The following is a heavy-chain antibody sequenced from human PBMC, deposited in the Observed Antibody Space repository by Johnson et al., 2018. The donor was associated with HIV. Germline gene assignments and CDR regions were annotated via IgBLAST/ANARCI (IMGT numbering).Heavy chain of an antibody. D-gene: IGHD3-3*02. CDR1: GFTFSDYA. CDR2: ILYDGSKK. CDR3: ARGGAFHAFDI. Sequence: QVQLVESGGGVVQPGRSLRLSCAASGFTFSDYAMHWVRQAPGKGLQWVASILYDGSKKYYADSVKGRFTISRDNSKNSLYLQMNSLRAEDTAMYFCARGGAFHAFDIWGHGTTVTVSS. J-gene: IGHJ3*02. V-gene: IGHV3-30*04.